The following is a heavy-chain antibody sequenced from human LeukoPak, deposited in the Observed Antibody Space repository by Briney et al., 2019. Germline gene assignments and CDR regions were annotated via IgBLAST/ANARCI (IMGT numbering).Heavy chain of an antibody. V-gene: IGHV3-9*03. Sequence: GRSLRLSCAASGFTFDDYAMHWVRQAPGKSLEWVSGISWNSGSIGYADSVKGRFTISRDNAKNSLYLQMNSLRAEDMALYYCAKSRDYYYGSGNFDYWGQGTLVTVSS. D-gene: IGHD3-10*01. CDR2: ISWNSGSI. J-gene: IGHJ4*02. CDR1: GFTFDDYA. CDR3: AKSRDYYYGSGNFDY.